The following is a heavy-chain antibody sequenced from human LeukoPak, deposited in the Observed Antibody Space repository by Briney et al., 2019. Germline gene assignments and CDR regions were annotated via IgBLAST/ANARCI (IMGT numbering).Heavy chain of an antibody. CDR1: GFTFSSYA. Sequence: GGSLRLSCAASGFTFSSYAMHWVRQAPGKGLEWVAVISYDGSNKYYADSVKGRFTISRDNSKNTLYLQMNSLRAEDTAVYYCARDDYGDYPDYWGQGTLVTVSS. CDR3: ARDDYGDYPDY. CDR2: ISYDGSNK. D-gene: IGHD4-17*01. J-gene: IGHJ4*02. V-gene: IGHV3-30*04.